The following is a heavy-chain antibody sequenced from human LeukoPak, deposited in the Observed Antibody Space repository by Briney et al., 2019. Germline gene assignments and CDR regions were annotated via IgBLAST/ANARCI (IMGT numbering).Heavy chain of an antibody. CDR2: INTNTGNP. CDR1: GYTFTSYA. CDR3: ARGGTSGGSYTFDY. V-gene: IGHV7-4-1*02. J-gene: IGHJ4*02. Sequence: ASVTVSCKASGYTFTSYAMNWVRQAPGQGLEWMGWINTNTGNPTYAQGFTGRFVFSLDTSVSTAYLQISSLKAEDTAVYYCARGGTSGGSYTFDYWGQGTLVTVSS. D-gene: IGHD1-26*01.